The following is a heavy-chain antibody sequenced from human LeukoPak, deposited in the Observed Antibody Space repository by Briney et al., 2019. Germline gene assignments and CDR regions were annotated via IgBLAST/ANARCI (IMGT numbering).Heavy chain of an antibody. CDR2: ISSSSSYI. J-gene: IGHJ4*02. Sequence: PGGSLRLSCAASGFTFSSYSMNWVRQVPGKGLEWVSSISSSSSYIYYADSVRGRFTISRDNAKNSLYLQMNSLRAEDTAVYYCARDGIQLWPPDYWGQGTLVTVSS. CDR1: GFTFSSYS. D-gene: IGHD5-18*01. V-gene: IGHV3-21*01. CDR3: ARDGIQLWPPDY.